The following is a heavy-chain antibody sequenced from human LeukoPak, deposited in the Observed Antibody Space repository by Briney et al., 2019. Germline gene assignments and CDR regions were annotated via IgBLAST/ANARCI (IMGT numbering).Heavy chain of an antibody. CDR1: GGSISSYY. V-gene: IGHV4-59*01. Sequence: KTSETLSLTCTVSGGSISSYYWSWIRQPPGKGLEWIGYIYYSGSTNYNPSLKSRVTMSVDTSKNQFSLKMSSVTAADTAVYYCARGGGLYCSDTNCYYYYYMDVWGKGTTVTISS. J-gene: IGHJ6*03. CDR2: IYYSGST. D-gene: IGHD2-2*01. CDR3: ARGGGLYCSDTNCYYYYYMDV.